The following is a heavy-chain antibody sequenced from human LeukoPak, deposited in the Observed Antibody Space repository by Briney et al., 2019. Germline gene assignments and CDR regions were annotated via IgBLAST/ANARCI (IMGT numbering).Heavy chain of an antibody. CDR3: ARNSGANVYTYSFQY. J-gene: IGHJ4*02. V-gene: IGHV3-20*04. D-gene: IGHD1-26*01. CDR2: INWNGGTT. Sequence: GGSLRLSCVASGLTFDDYGMSWVRQAPGKGLEWVSGINWNGGTTTYADSVKGRFTISRDNAKNSLYLQMNSLRVEATAFYYCARNSGANVYTYSFQYWGRGTLVTISS. CDR1: GLTFDDYG.